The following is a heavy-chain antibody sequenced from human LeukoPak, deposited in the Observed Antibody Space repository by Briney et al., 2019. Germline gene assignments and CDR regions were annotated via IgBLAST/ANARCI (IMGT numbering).Heavy chain of an antibody. D-gene: IGHD3-10*01. V-gene: IGHV4-4*09. J-gene: IGHJ5*02. CDR3: ASMSGWFDP. Sequence: SETLSLTCTVSGGSISSYCWSWVRQSPGKGLEWIGYIFTSGRTDYNPSLKSRVTISVDTSKNQFSLKLSSVTAADTAVYYCASMSGWFDPWGQGTLVTVSS. CDR2: IFTSGRT. CDR1: GGSISSYC.